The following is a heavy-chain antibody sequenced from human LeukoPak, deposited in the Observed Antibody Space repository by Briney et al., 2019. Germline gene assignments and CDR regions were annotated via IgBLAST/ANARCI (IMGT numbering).Heavy chain of an antibody. Sequence: ASVKVSCKASGYTFTGYYMHWVRQAPGQGLEWMGWINPNSGGTNYAQKFQGRVTMTRDTSISTAYMELSRLRSDDTAVYYRARVHGDYKGDYFDYWGQGTLVTVSS. D-gene: IGHD4-17*01. J-gene: IGHJ4*02. V-gene: IGHV1-2*02. CDR2: INPNSGGT. CDR1: GYTFTGYY. CDR3: ARVHGDYKGDYFDY.